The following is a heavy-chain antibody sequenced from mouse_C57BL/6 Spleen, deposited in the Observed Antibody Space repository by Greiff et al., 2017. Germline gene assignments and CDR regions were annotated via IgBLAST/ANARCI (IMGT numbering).Heavy chain of an antibody. CDR3: ARKYYGSSLYWDFDV. J-gene: IGHJ1*03. CDR2: LWRGGST. V-gene: IGHV2-2*01. D-gene: IGHD1-1*01. Sequence: VQLKQSGPGLVQPSQSLSITCTVSGFSLTSYGVHWVRQSPGKGLEWLGVLWRGGSTDYNAAFISRLVISKDNSKSQVFLKMNSLQADDTVIYYCARKYYGSSLYWDFDVWGTGTTVTVSS. CDR1: GFSLTSYG.